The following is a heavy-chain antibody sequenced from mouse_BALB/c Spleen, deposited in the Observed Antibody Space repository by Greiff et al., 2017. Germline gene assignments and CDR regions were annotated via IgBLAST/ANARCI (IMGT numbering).Heavy chain of an antibody. CDR3: TRSGVRLYYYAMDY. CDR1: GYTFTSYW. V-gene: IGHV1S126*01. Sequence: VQLQQPGAELVRPGASVKLSCKASGYTFTSYWINWVKQRPGQGLEWIGNIYPSDSYTNYNQKFKDKATLTVDKSSSTAYMQLSSPTSEDSAVYYCTRSGVRLYYYAMDYWGQGTSVTVSS. CDR2: IYPSDSYT. D-gene: IGHD2-14*01. J-gene: IGHJ4*01.